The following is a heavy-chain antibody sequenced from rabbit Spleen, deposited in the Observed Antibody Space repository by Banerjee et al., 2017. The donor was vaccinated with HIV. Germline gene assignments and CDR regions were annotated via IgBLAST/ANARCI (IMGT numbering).Heavy chain of an antibody. CDR3: ARGIPYGFSGDAYPPYAMDL. Sequence: QEQLVESGGGLVQPEGSLTLTCKASGFSFSDRDVMCWVRQAPGKGLEWIACINASTGKPVYATWASGRFTISRTSSTTVTLRMTSLTAADTATYFCARGIPYGFSGDAYPPYAMDLWGPGTLVTVS. V-gene: IGHV1S45*01. D-gene: IGHD6-1*01. CDR1: GFSFSDRDV. CDR2: INASTGKP. J-gene: IGHJ6*01.